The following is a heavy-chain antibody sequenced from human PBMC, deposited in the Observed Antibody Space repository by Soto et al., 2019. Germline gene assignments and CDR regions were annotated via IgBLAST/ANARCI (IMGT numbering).Heavy chain of an antibody. Sequence: GGSLRLSCAASGLSVSDKYMSWVRQAPGKVLEWVSLTYTGGNSYFADFVKGRFIVSRDISKNTLFLHMNSLAAEDTAVYYCAREGYAYGLDFWGQGSLVTVSS. V-gene: IGHV3-53*01. CDR3: AREGYAYGLDF. J-gene: IGHJ4*02. D-gene: IGHD3-10*01. CDR1: GLSVSDKY. CDR2: TYTGGNS.